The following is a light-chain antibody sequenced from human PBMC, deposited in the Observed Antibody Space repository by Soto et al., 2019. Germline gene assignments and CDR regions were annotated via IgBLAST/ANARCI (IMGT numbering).Light chain of an antibody. CDR2: DAS. CDR1: QSISSW. CDR3: QQYNSYLA. V-gene: IGKV1-5*01. J-gene: IGKJ4*01. Sequence: DIQMTQSPSTLSASVGDRVTITCRASQSISSWLAWYQQKPRKAPKLLIYDASSLESGVPSRFSGSGSGTEFSLTISSLQPYDFATYYCQQYNSYLAFGGGTKVEIK.